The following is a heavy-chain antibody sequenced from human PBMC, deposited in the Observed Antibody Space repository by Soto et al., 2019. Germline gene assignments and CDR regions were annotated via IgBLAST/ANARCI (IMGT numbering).Heavy chain of an antibody. D-gene: IGHD5-18*01. Sequence: QVQLVESGGGVVQPGRSLRLSCAASGFTFSSYGMHWVRQAPGKGLEWVAVIWYDGSNKYYADSVKGRFTISRDNSKNTLYLQMNSLRAEDTAVYYSARDGDRGYSYGYFDYWGQGTLVTVSS. CDR1: GFTFSSYG. V-gene: IGHV3-33*01. CDR2: IWYDGSNK. CDR3: ARDGDRGYSYGYFDY. J-gene: IGHJ4*02.